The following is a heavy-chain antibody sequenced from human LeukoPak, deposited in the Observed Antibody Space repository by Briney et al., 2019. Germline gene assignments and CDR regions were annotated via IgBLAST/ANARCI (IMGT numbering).Heavy chain of an antibody. Sequence: GGSLRPSCAASGFTFSSYSMNWVRPAPGEGLEWVSSISSSSSYIYYADSVKGRFTISRDNAKNSLYLQMNSLRAEDMAVYYCARDRATIEVFSMDVWGKGTTVTVSS. D-gene: IGHD5-12*01. CDR1: GFTFSSYS. CDR3: ARDRATIEVFSMDV. J-gene: IGHJ6*04. V-gene: IGHV3-21*01. CDR2: ISSSSSYI.